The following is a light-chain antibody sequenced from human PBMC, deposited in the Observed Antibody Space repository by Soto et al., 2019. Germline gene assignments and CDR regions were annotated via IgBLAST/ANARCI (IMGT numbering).Light chain of an antibody. Sequence: QSVLTQPASVSVSPGQSITISGTGPTSDVGSYNLLSWYQHHPGKAPKLILYEATKPPSGVSNRFSGSKSGNTASLTISGLQADDEAEYYCCSYARSGSFVFGSGTKVTVL. V-gene: IGLV2-23*01. J-gene: IGLJ1*01. CDR1: TSDVGSYNL. CDR3: CSYARSGSFV. CDR2: EAT.